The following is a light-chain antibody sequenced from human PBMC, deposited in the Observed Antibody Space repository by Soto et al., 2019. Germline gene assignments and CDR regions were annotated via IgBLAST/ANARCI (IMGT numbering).Light chain of an antibody. CDR3: QQYNVLYS. Sequence: DIQMTQSPSTLSASVGDRVTITCRASQSISNWLAWYQQKPGKAPNLLIYDASNLESGVPSRFSGSGSGTEFTLTISSLQPDDFATYYCQQYNVLYSFGQGTKVDIK. V-gene: IGKV1-5*01. J-gene: IGKJ2*03. CDR1: QSISNW. CDR2: DAS.